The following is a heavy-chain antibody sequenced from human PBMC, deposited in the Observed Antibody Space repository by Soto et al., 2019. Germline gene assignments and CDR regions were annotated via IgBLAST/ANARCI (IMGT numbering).Heavy chain of an antibody. CDR3: ATWHEREHAYDV. CDR1: GFTISGKKY. D-gene: IGHD1-1*01. CDR2: LYDIDGS. J-gene: IGHJ3*01. Sequence: DVQLVESGGGLIQPGESLRLSCAAFGFTISGKKYVAWVRQAPGKGLEWVSALYDIDGSFYADSVKGRFTTSSDSSKTTVYLQMNDLRPDDTXXXXCATWHEREHAYDVWGLGTTVTVSS. V-gene: IGHV3-53*01.